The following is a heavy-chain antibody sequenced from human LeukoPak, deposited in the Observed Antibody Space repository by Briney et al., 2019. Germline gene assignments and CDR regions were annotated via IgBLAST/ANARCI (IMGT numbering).Heavy chain of an antibody. D-gene: IGHD3-3*01. J-gene: IGHJ2*01. CDR2: IYTSGST. CDR1: GGSISSGDYY. V-gene: IGHV4-61*02. CDR3: ARSKDETYYDFWSGYPRYFDL. Sequence: SETLSLTCTVSGGSISSGDYYWSWIRQPAGKGLEWIGRIYTSGSTNYNPSLKSRVTMSVDTSKNQFSLKLSSVTAADTAVYYCARSKDETYYDFWSGYPRYFDLWGRGALVTVSS.